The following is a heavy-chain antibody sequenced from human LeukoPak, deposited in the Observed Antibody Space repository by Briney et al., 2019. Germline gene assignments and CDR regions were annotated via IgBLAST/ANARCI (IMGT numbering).Heavy chain of an antibody. CDR3: NYYDSSGYYYPLDY. J-gene: IGHJ4*02. V-gene: IGHV1-69*04. CDR2: IIPILGIA. CDR1: GGTFSSYA. D-gene: IGHD3-22*01. Sequence: ASVKVSCKASGGTFSSYAISWVRQAPGQGLEWMGRIIPILGIANYAQKFQGRVTITADKSTSTAYMELSSLRSEDTAVYYCNYYDSSGYYYPLDYWGQGTLVTVSS.